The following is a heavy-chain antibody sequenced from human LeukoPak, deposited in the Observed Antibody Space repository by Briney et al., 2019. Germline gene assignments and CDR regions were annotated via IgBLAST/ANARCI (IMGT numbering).Heavy chain of an antibody. Sequence: GGSLRLSCAASGFTFSSYSMNWVRQAPGKGLEWVSSISSSSYIYYADSVKGRFTISRDNAKNSLYLQMNSLRAEDTAVYYCAREHSSYGKPGVFDYWGQGTLVTVSS. J-gene: IGHJ4*02. V-gene: IGHV3-21*01. CDR2: ISSSSYI. CDR1: GFTFSSYS. CDR3: AREHSSYGKPGVFDY. D-gene: IGHD4-11*01.